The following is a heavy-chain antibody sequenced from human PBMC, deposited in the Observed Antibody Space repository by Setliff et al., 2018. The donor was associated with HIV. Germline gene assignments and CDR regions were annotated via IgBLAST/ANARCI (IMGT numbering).Heavy chain of an antibody. V-gene: IGHV1-69*13. CDR2: IVPLFGTT. CDR1: GDSLSNYV. J-gene: IGHJ6*02. Sequence: GASVKVSCKASGDSLSNYVITWVRRAPGQGLEWMGGIVPLFGTTNYAQNFQGRLTITADESDESTSTAYMELSSLRSEDTAVYYCAREGCGGDYGSSYYFGIDVWGQGTTVTVSS. CDR3: AREGCGGDYGSSYYFGIDV. D-gene: IGHD2-21*02.